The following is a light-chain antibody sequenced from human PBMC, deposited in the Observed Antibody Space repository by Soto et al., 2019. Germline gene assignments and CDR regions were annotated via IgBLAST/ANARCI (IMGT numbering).Light chain of an antibody. CDR2: DAS. CDR3: QQYINWPRT. V-gene: IGKV3D-15*01. CDR1: QSVSNN. Sequence: EIVMTQSPATLSVSPGERATLSCRASQSVSNNVAWFQQKPGQAPRLLIFDASARANGIPARFSGSGFGTVFILTIISLQSEDSAVYYCQQYINWPRTFGQGTKVDIK. J-gene: IGKJ1*01.